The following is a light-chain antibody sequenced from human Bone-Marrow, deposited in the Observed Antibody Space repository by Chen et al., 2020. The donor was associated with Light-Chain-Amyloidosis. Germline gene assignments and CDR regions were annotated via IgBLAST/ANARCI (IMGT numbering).Light chain of an antibody. Sequence: DIVMTQSPDSLAVSLGEVATINCKSSQSVLYSSNNQNYLTRTQQKPGQPPKLLIYFASTRESGVPDRFSGSGSGTDFTLTISSLQAEDVAVYYCQQYYNVPFTFGPGTKVDIK. J-gene: IGKJ3*01. V-gene: IGKV4-1*01. CDR1: QSVLYSSNNQNY. CDR2: FAS. CDR3: QQYYNVPFT.